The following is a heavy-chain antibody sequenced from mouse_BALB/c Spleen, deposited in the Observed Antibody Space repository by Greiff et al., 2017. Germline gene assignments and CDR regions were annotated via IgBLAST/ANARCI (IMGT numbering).Heavy chain of an antibody. V-gene: IGHV5-6-3*01. J-gene: IGHJ3*01. CDR1: GFTFSSYG. Sequence: EVKLQESGGGLVQPGGSLKLSCAASGFTFSSYGMSWVRQTPDKRLELVATINSNGGSTYYPDSVKGRFTISRDNAKNTLYLQMSSLKSEDTAMYYCAPHEAWFAYWGQGTLVTVSA. CDR2: INSNGGST. CDR3: APHEAWFAY.